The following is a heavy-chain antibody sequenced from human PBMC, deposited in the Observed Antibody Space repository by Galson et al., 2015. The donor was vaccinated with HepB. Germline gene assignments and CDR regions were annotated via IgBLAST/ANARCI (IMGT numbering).Heavy chain of an antibody. CDR3: AGEGVVVVPAAIPRVPGYFDL. D-gene: IGHD2-2*02. J-gene: IGHJ2*01. CDR2: IGGSGV. CDR1: GFSFSSYA. Sequence: SLRLSCAASGFSFSSYAMAWVRQAPGKGLEWVSVIGGSGVHYTDSVKGRFTISRDDSKNTLYLQMNSLRAEDTAVYYCAGEGVVVVPAAIPRVPGYFDLWGRGTLVTVSS. V-gene: IGHV3-23*01.